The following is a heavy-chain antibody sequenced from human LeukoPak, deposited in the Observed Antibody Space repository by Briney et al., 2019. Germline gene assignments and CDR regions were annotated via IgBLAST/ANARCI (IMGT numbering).Heavy chain of an antibody. Sequence: PSETLSLTCTVSGGSISSYYWSWIRQPAGKGLGWIGRIYTSGSTNYNPSLKSRVTMSVDTSKNQFSPKLSSVTAADTAVYYCARSPAVLLWFGESYAFDIWGQGTMVTVSS. CDR3: ARSPAVLLWFGESYAFDI. J-gene: IGHJ3*02. D-gene: IGHD3-10*01. CDR1: GGSISSYY. V-gene: IGHV4-4*07. CDR2: IYTSGST.